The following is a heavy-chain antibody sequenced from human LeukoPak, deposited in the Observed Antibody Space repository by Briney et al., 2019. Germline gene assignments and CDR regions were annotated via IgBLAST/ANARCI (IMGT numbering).Heavy chain of an antibody. CDR2: ISYDGSNK. CDR3: AKQADF. Sequence: GGSLRLSCAASGFTFSSYAMHWVRQAPGKGLEWVAVISYDGSNKYYADSVKGRFTISRDNSKNTLYLQMNSLRAEDTAVYYCAKQADFRGQGTLVTVSS. D-gene: IGHD3-3*01. V-gene: IGHV3-30-3*02. CDR1: GFTFSSYA. J-gene: IGHJ4*02.